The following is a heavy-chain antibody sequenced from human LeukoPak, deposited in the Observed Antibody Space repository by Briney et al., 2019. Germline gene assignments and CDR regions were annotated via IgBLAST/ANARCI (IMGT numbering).Heavy chain of an antibody. CDR2: IYYSGST. CDR1: GGSISSYY. V-gene: IGHV4-59*08. Sequence: SETLSLTCTVSGGSISSYYWSWIRQPPGKGLEWIGYIYYSGSTNYNPSLKSRVTISVDTSKNQFSLKLSSVTAADTAVYYCARHSLFTGSSWYRFDYWGQGTLVTVSS. D-gene: IGHD6-13*01. J-gene: IGHJ4*02. CDR3: ARHSLFTGSSWYRFDY.